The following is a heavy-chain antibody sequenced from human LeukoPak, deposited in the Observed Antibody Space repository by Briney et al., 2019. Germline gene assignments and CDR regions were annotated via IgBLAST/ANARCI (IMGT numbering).Heavy chain of an antibody. Sequence: SETLSLTCTVSGGSISSYYWSWVRQTAGKGLEWIGRIYISGTTNHNPSLKSRVTMSLDTSKNQLSLRLTSVTAADTAVYYCARDEARTGYIHYWGQGTLITVSS. V-gene: IGHV4-4*07. CDR3: ARDEARTGYIHY. D-gene: IGHD3-9*01. J-gene: IGHJ4*02. CDR1: GGSISSYY. CDR2: IYISGTT.